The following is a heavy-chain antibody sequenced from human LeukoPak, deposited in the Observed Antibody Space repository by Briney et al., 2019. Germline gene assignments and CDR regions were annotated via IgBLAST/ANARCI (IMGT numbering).Heavy chain of an antibody. CDR3: ATGYCSSTSCYQWFDY. CDR2: FNPEDGET. Sequence: VASVKVSCKFSEYTLTELSMHGGRQAPGKGLGWRGGFNPEDGETIYAQKFKGRVTMTEDTSTDTAYMELSSLRSEDTAVYYCATGYCSSTSCYQWFDYWGQGTLVTVSS. D-gene: IGHD2-2*01. CDR1: EYTLTELS. J-gene: IGHJ4*02. V-gene: IGHV1-24*01.